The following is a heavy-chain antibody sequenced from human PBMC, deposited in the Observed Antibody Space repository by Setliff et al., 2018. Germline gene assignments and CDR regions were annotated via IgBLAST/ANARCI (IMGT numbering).Heavy chain of an antibody. Sequence: GGSLRLSCGASGFTYNNCWVSWVRQAPGKGLEWLASINPDGSEKYYVDSVEGRFTVSRDNAMNSLFLQMDSLRVDDTAVYYCGRAGKPYAIDVWGQGTMVTVSS. CDR2: INPDGSEK. CDR1: GFTYNNCW. CDR3: GRAGKPYAIDV. V-gene: IGHV3-7*04. J-gene: IGHJ3*01.